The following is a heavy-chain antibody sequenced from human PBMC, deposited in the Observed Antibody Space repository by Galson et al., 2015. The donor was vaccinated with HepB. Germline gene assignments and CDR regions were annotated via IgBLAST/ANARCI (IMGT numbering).Heavy chain of an antibody. CDR3: AKDLWRFLEWVLDY. CDR2: ISYDGSNK. J-gene: IGHJ4*02. CDR1: GFTFSSYG. Sequence: SLRLSCAASGFTFSSYGMHWVRQAPGKGLEWVAVISYDGSNKYYADSVKGRFTISRDNSKNTLYLQMNSLRAEDTAVYYCAKDLWRFLEWVLDYWGQGTLVTVSS. D-gene: IGHD3-3*01. V-gene: IGHV3-30*18.